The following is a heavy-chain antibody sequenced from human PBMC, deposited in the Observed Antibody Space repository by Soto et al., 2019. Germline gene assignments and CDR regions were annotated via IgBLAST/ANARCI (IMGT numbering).Heavy chain of an antibody. J-gene: IGHJ6*02. CDR3: ARVSSSIVVVPDYGMDV. Sequence: QVQLVQSGVEVKKPGASVKVSCKASGYTFISHGISWVRQAPGQGLEWMGWISGKNGNTNYAQKLQGRVTLTTDTSTSTAYMALRSLRSDDTAVYYCARVSSSIVVVPDYGMDVWGQGTTVNVSS. CDR2: ISGKNGNT. D-gene: IGHD2-15*01. CDR1: GYTFISHG. V-gene: IGHV1-18*04.